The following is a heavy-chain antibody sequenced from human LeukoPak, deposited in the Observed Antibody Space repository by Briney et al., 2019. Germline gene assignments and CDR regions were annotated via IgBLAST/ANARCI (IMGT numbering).Heavy chain of an antibody. CDR1: GFTFSSYA. Sequence: QPGRSLRLSCAASGFTFSSYAMHWVRQAPGRGLEWVAVISYDGSNKYYADSVKGRFTISRDNSKNTLYLQMNSLRAEDTAVYYCARGDVDYWGQGTLVTVSS. J-gene: IGHJ4*02. CDR3: ARGDVDY. V-gene: IGHV3-30-3*01. CDR2: ISYDGSNK.